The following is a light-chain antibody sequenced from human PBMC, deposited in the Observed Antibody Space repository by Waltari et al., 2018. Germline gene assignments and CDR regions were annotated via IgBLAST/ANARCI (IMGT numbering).Light chain of an antibody. CDR1: SSDVGGFNF. CDR3: SSQTASPPHAV. V-gene: IGLV2-14*03. CDR2: DVC. Sequence: QSALTQPASVSGSPGQSISISCPGISSDVGGFNFVSWYKQHSGKAPKLMIYDVCNRPSAVSTRLSGSKAANAPSPATVELQAEDESVYACSSQTASPPHAVFGRGTK. J-gene: IGLJ3*02.